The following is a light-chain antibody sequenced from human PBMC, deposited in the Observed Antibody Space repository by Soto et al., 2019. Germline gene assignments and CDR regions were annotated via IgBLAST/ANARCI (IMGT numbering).Light chain of an antibody. CDR3: QQRSNWKT. CDR1: QSVSSY. J-gene: IGKJ1*01. CDR2: DAS. Sequence: EIVLTQSPATLSLSPGERATLSCRASQSVSSYLAWYQQKPGQAPRLLIYDASNRATGIPSRFSGSGSGTEFTLTISSLETEDFAVYYCQQRSNWKTFGQGTKVEIK. V-gene: IGKV3-11*01.